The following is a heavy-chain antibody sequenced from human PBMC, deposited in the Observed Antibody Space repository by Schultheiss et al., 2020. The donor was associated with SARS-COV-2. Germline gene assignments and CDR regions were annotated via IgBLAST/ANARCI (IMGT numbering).Heavy chain of an antibody. Sequence: SQTLSLTCTVSGGSINSGLYYWSWIRQSPGKGLEWIGNMFYVGATYYNSSLRSRLAISVDTSNNQFSLRLSSVTSADTAVYFCARFTLRGPYYFDSWGPGTLVTVSS. V-gene: IGHV4-30-4*01. D-gene: IGHD3-16*01. CDR1: GGSINSGLYY. CDR2: MFYVGAT. J-gene: IGHJ4*02. CDR3: ARFTLRGPYYFDS.